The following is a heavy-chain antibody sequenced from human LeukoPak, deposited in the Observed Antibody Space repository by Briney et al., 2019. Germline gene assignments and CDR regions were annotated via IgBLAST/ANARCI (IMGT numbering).Heavy chain of an antibody. V-gene: IGHV3-33*06. CDR3: AKGLGKATVTPLGY. CDR1: GFTFSSYA. Sequence: GGSLRLSCAASGFTFSSYAMHWVRQAPGKGPEWVAVIWNDGSDKYYVDSVKGRFTISRDNSRNTLYLQMDSLRAEDTAVYYCAKGLGKATVTPLGYWGQGTLVTVSS. D-gene: IGHD4-11*01. CDR2: IWNDGSDK. J-gene: IGHJ4*02.